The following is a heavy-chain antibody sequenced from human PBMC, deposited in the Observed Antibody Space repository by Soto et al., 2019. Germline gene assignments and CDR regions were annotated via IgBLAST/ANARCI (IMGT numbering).Heavy chain of an antibody. V-gene: IGHV3-53*05. D-gene: IGHD6-13*01. Sequence: GGSLRLSCAASGSTVSSKYMNWVRQAPGKGLEWVSIIWSAGLTYYADSVRGRFTISRDISKNILFLQMSSPRAEDTAVYYCVKHIAAAGTNYYGMDVWGQGTTVTVSS. J-gene: IGHJ6*02. CDR1: GSTVSSKY. CDR2: IWSAGLT. CDR3: VKHIAAAGTNYYGMDV.